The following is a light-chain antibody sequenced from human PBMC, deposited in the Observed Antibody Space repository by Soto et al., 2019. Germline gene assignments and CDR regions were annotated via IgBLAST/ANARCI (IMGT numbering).Light chain of an antibody. Sequence: EMVLTQPPATLSLSPGERATLSCRASQSVSSYLAWYQQKPGQAPRLLIYDASNSATGIPARFSGSGSGTDFTLTISSLEPEDFAVYYCQQRSNWPPYTFGQGTKLEIK. J-gene: IGKJ2*01. CDR2: DAS. CDR1: QSVSSY. V-gene: IGKV3-11*01. CDR3: QQRSNWPPYT.